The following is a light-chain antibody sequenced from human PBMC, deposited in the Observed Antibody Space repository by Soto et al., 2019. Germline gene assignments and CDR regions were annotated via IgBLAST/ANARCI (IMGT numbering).Light chain of an antibody. CDR2: EGS. CDR1: SXDVGGYNL. J-gene: IGLJ1*01. Sequence: QSALTQPASVSGSPGQSITISCTGTSXDVGGYNLVSWYQQHPGKAPKLMIYEGSKRPSGVSNRFFGSQSGNTASLTISGLQAEDEADYYCFSYAGGSTYVFGTGTKVTVL. CDR3: FSYAGGSTYV. V-gene: IGLV2-23*01.